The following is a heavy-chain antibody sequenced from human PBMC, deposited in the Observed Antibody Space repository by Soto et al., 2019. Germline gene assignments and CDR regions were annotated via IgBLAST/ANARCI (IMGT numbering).Heavy chain of an antibody. CDR2: ISYDGSNK. J-gene: IGHJ6*02. CDR1: GFTFSSYG. D-gene: IGHD3-10*01. V-gene: IGHV3-30*18. CDR3: AKQGSGSSAYYYYGMDV. Sequence: GGSLRLSCAASGFTFSSYGMHWVRQAPGKGLEWVAVISYDGSNKYYADSVKGRFTISRDNSKNTLYLQMNSLRAEDTAVYYCAKQGSGSSAYYYYGMDVWGQGTTVTVSS.